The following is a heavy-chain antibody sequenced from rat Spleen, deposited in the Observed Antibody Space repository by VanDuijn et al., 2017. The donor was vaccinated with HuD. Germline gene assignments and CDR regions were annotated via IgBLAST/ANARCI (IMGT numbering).Heavy chain of an antibody. CDR1: GFTFRDYY. CDR3: ARGPYYYDGSYYPYWYFDF. CDR2: ISPSGGRT. V-gene: IGHV5-25*01. Sequence: EVQLVESGGGLAQPGRSLKLSCAASGFTFRDYYMAWVRQAPKKGLEGVASISPSGGRTYYRDSVKGRFTVSRNNAKSTLYLQMDSLRSEDTATYYCARGPYYYDGSYYPYWYFDFWGPGTMVTVSS. J-gene: IGHJ1*01. D-gene: IGHD1-12*02.